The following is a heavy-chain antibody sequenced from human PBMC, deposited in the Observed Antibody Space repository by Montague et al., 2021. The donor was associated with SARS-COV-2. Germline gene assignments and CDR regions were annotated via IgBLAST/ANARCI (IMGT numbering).Heavy chain of an antibody. CDR3: ASDSFWSSYYTDYYGMDV. V-gene: IGHV3-7*01. Sequence: SLRLSCAASGFTFSSYWMSWVRQAPGKGLEWVTNIKQDGSEKYYVDSVKGRFTISSDNAKNSLYLQMNSLRAEDTAVYYCASDSFWSSYYTDYYGMDVWGQGTTVTVSS. J-gene: IGHJ6*02. CDR1: GFTFSSYW. CDR2: IKQDGSEK. D-gene: IGHD3-3*01.